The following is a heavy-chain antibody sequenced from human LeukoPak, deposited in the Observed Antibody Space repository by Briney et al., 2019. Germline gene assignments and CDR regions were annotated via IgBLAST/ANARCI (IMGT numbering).Heavy chain of an antibody. D-gene: IGHD2-2*01. V-gene: IGHV3-23*01. CDR1: GFTFRSYA. CDR2: ISGSGGTT. CDR3: AKDLYCTSINCNPY. J-gene: IGHJ4*02. Sequence: PGGSLRLSCAASGFTFRSYAMTWVRQAPGKGLEWVSAISGSGGTTYYADPVKGRFTISRDNSKNTLYLHMSSLRAEDTAVYYCAKDLYCTSINCNPYWGQGTLVTVSS.